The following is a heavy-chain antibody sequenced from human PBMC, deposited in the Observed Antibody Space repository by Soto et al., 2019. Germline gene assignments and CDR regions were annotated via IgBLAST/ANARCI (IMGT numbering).Heavy chain of an antibody. CDR1: GGTFSSYA. CDR2: IIPIFGTA. Sequence: ASVKVSCKASGGTFSSYAISWVRQAPGQGLEWMGGIIPIFGTANYAQKFQGRVTITADESTSTAYMELSSLRSEDTAVYYCARTEATTGSGAFDIWGQGTMVTVS. J-gene: IGHJ3*02. D-gene: IGHD4-4*01. V-gene: IGHV1-69*13. CDR3: ARTEATTGSGAFDI.